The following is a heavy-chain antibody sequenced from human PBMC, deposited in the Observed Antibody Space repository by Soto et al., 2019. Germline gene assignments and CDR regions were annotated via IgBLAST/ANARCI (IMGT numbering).Heavy chain of an antibody. CDR1: GGSISSYY. V-gene: IGHV4-59*01. J-gene: IGHJ5*02. D-gene: IGHD2-15*01. Sequence: QVQLQESGPGLVKASETLSLTCTVSGGSISSYYWSWIRQPPGKGLEWIGYIYYSGSTNYNPSLKSRVTISVDTSKNQFSLKLSSVTAADTAVYYRARERYCSGGSCLNWFDPWGQGTLVTVSS. CDR2: IYYSGST. CDR3: ARERYCSGGSCLNWFDP.